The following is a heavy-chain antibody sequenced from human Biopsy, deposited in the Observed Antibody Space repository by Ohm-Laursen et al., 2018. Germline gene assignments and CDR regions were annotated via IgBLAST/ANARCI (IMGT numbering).Heavy chain of an antibody. J-gene: IGHJ4*02. CDR1: GGSIKSYY. V-gene: IGHV4-59*01. D-gene: IGHD7-27*01. CDR2: IYYTGHT. CDR3: ARLTGDPSY. Sequence: TLSLTCAVSGGSIKSYYWNWIRQSPGKGLEWIGFIYYTGHTNYNPSLKSRATISVDTSKNQFSLKVISVTAADTAVYYCARLTGDPSYWGQGALVTVSS.